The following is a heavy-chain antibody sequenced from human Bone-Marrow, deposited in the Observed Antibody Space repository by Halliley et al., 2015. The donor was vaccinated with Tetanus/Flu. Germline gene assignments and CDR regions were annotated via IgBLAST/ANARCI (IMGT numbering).Heavy chain of an antibody. J-gene: IGHJ4*02. V-gene: IGHV4-30-4*01. D-gene: IGHD1-1*01. Sequence: WIGCIDYSGPTFYNPSVESRVTMSKDTAKNQVSLRLNSVTAADTAVYWCARGIMSGTTPSDFWGPGTLVTVSS. CDR3: ARGIMSGTTPSDF. CDR2: IDYSGPT.